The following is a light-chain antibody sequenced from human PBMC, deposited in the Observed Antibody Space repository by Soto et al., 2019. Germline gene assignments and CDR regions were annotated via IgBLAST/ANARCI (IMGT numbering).Light chain of an antibody. CDR3: QQYNNWPPIT. CDR1: QGISSD. CDR2: AAS. J-gene: IGKJ5*01. V-gene: IGKV3D-15*01. Sequence: EIVMTQSPATLSVSPGERATLSCRASQGISSDLAWYQKKPGQAPRLLIYAASTRATGIPARFSGSGSGTKFTLTISSLQSEDFAVYYCQQYNNWPPITFGQGTRLEIK.